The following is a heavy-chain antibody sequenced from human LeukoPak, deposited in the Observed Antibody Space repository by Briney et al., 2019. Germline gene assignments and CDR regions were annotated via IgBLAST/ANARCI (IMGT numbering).Heavy chain of an antibody. CDR2: IYYSGST. CDR1: GGSISSGDYY. J-gene: IGHJ4*02. V-gene: IGHV4-30-4*08. Sequence: SETLSLTCTVSGGSISSGDYYWSWIRQPPGKGLEWTGYIYYSGSTYYNPSLKSRVTISVDTSKNQFSLKLSSVTAADTAVYYCARVFSFGVVTTHYFDYWGQGTLVTVSS. D-gene: IGHD3-3*01. CDR3: ARVFSFGVVTTHYFDY.